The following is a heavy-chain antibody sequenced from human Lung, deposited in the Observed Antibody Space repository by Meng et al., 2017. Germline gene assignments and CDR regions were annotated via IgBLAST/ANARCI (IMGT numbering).Heavy chain of an antibody. J-gene: IGHJ2*01. V-gene: IGHV4-30-4*01. Sequence: QGKLQESGPGLVKPSQTLSLNCTVSGGSISSSNYYWSWIRQPPGKGLEWSGHIYNSGSTYYNPSLKSRITISVDTSKNQFSLKLSSVTAADTAVYYCARGQKGYFDLWGRGTLVTVSS. CDR3: ARGQKGYFDL. CDR1: GGSISSSNYY. CDR2: IYNSGST.